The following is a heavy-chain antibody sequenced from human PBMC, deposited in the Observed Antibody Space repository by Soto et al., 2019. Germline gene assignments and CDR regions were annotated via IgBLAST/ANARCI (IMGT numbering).Heavy chain of an antibody. CDR1: GYTFTSYV. CDR2: ISAYNGNT. J-gene: IGHJ6*02. D-gene: IGHD5-18*01. V-gene: IGHV1-18*04. Sequence: ASVKVSCKASGYTFTSYVISWVRQAPGQGREWMGWISAYNGNTNYAQKLQGRVTMTTDTSTSTAYMELRSLRSDDTAVYYCARLVSTAMVTFYYYYYGMDVWGQGTTVTVSS. CDR3: ARLVSTAMVTFYYYYYGMDV.